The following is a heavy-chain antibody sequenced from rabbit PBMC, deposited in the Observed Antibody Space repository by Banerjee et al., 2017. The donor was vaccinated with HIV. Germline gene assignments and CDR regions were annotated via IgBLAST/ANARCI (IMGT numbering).Heavy chain of an antibody. J-gene: IGHJ4*01. CDR3: ARAPTTSSGIYLADYFNL. V-gene: IGHV1S40*01. CDR2: IYAGSSGTT. D-gene: IGHD1-1*01. CDR1: GFDFSSYC. Sequence: QSLEESGGDLVKPGASLTLTCTASGFDFSSYCMCWVRQAPGKGLEWTACIYAGSSGTTYYASWAKGRFTISKASSTTVTLEMTSLTAADTATYFCARAPTTSSGIYLADYFNLWGPGTLVTVS.